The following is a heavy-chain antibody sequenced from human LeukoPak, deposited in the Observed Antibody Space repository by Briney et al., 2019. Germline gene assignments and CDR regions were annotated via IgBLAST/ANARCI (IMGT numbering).Heavy chain of an antibody. D-gene: IGHD2-2*01. CDR3: ARDPQYCSSTSCACQFDY. CDR1: GFTFSDYY. Sequence: GGSLRLSCAASGFTFSDYYMSWIRQAPGKGLEWVSYISSSGSTIYYADSVKGRFTISRDNAKNSLYLQMNSLRAEDTAVYYCARDPQYCSSTSCACQFDYWGQGTLVTVSS. J-gene: IGHJ4*02. CDR2: ISSSGSTI. V-gene: IGHV3-11*04.